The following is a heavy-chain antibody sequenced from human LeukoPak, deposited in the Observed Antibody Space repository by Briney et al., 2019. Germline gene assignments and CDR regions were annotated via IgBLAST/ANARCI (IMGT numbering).Heavy chain of an antibody. J-gene: IGHJ4*02. CDR3: ARARIAVADFDH. D-gene: IGHD6-19*01. CDR1: GGSISSYY. Sequence: PSETLSLTCTVSGGSISSYYWSWIRQPPGKGLEWIGYIYYSGSTNYNPSLKSRVTISVDTSKNQFSLKLSSVTAADTAVYYCARARIAVADFDHWGQGTLVTVSS. V-gene: IGHV4-59*01. CDR2: IYYSGST.